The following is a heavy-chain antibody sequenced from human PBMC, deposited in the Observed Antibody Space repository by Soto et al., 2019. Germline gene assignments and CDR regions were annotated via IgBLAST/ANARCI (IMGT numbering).Heavy chain of an antibody. CDR1: GDSVTSHY. CDR2: MHYTGCS. J-gene: IGHJ6*03. Sequence: SETLPLTCSFSGDSVTSHYLTWIRQSPEKGLEWIGYMHYTGCSHYNPSLKSRVTISVDTSKNQFSLKLSSVTAADTAVYYCARRAYRDCTNGVCYSYYYYMDVWGKGTTVTVSS. D-gene: IGHD2-8*01. CDR3: ARRAYRDCTNGVCYSYYYYMDV. V-gene: IGHV4-59*08.